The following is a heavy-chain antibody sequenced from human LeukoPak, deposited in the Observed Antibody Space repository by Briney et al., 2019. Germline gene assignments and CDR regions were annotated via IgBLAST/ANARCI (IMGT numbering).Heavy chain of an antibody. V-gene: IGHV1-69*06. J-gene: IGHJ4*02. CDR1: GGTFSSYA. CDR2: IIPIFGTA. Sequence: SVRVSCKASGGTFSSYAFSWVRQAPGQGLEWMGGIIPIFGTANYAQKFQGRVTITADKSTSTDYMELSSLRSEDTAVYYCAREFPYSSGYYYWGQGTLVTVSS. CDR3: AREFPYSSGYYY. D-gene: IGHD6-19*01.